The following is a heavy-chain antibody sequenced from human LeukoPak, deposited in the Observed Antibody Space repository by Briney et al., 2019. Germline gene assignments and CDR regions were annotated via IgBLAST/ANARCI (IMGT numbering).Heavy chain of an antibody. CDR1: GFTFRSYW. CDR2: IKQDGSEQ. J-gene: IGHJ4*02. V-gene: IGHV3-7*01. D-gene: IGHD3-22*01. CDR3: AREQPYYYDSSGTALMAEIKYYFDY. Sequence: PGGSLRLSCAASGFTFRSYWMSWVRQAPGKGLEWVANIKQDGSEQYYVDSVKGRFTISRDNAKNSLYLQMNSLRAEDTGVYYCAREQPYYYDSSGTALMAEIKYYFDYWGQGTLVTVSS.